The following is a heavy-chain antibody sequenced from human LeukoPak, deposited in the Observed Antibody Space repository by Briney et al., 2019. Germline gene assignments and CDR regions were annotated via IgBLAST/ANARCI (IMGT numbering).Heavy chain of an antibody. V-gene: IGHV1-69*01. CDR1: GGTFSSYA. J-gene: IGHJ4*02. D-gene: IGHD3-22*01. CDR2: IIPIFGTA. CDR3: ARSTYYYDSSGYYPQMNYFDY. Sequence: GSSVKVSCKASGGTFSSYAISWVRQAPGQGLEWMGGIIPIFGTANYAQKFQGRVTITADEFTSTAYMELSSLRSEDTAVYYCARSTYYYDSSGYYPQMNYFDYWGQGTLVTVSS.